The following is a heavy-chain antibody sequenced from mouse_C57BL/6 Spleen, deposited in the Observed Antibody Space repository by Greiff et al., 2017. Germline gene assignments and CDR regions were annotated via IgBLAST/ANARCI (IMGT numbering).Heavy chain of an antibody. J-gene: IGHJ3*01. CDR2: IYPGNSDT. CDR3: TRWEDYGNYWFAY. D-gene: IGHD2-1*01. V-gene: IGHV1-5*01. Sequence: VQLQQSGTVLARPGASVKMSCKTSGYTFTSYWMHWVKQRPGQGLEWIGAIYPGNSDTSYNQKFKGKAKLTAVTSASTAYMELSSLTNEDSAVYYCTRWEDYGNYWFAYWGQGTLVTVSA. CDR1: GYTFTSYW.